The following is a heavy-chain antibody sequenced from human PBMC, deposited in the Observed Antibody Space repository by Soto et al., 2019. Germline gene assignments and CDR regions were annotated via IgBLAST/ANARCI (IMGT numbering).Heavy chain of an antibody. CDR1: GGSISSYY. V-gene: IGHV4-4*07. Sequence: QVQLQESGPGLVKPSETLSLTCTVSGGSISSYYWSCSRQPAGKGLEWIGRIYTSGSTNYNPSLKSLGNMSVDTSKNQFSLKLSSVPAADTAVYYCARGPGPGRGVPVDPWGQGTLVTVSS. CDR3: ARGPGPGRGVPVDP. J-gene: IGHJ5*02. CDR2: IYTSGST. D-gene: IGHD3-10*01.